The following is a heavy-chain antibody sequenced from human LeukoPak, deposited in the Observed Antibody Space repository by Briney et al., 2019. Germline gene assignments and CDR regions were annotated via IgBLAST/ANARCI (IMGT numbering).Heavy chain of an antibody. CDR1: GGSINTYY. D-gene: IGHD3-22*01. CDR2: IYYTGST. Sequence: TSETLSLTCTVSGGSINTYYWSWIRQPPGKGLEWIGYIYYTGSTNYNPSLKSRITMSVDTSKNQFSLKLTSVTAADTAVYYCARDFKYYGSSGYYAFDIWGQGTMVTVSS. CDR3: ARDFKYYGSSGYYAFDI. V-gene: IGHV4-59*01. J-gene: IGHJ3*02.